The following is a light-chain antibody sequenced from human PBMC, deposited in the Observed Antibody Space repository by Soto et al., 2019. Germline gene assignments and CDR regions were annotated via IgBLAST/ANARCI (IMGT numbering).Light chain of an antibody. Sequence: QSALTQPASVSGSPGQSITLPCTGTSSDVGSYNLVSWYQQHPDKAPRLMISEVTKRPSGVSDRFSGSKSGNTASLTISGLQAEDEADYYCCSYAGSSTLVFGGGTKLTVL. J-gene: IGLJ3*02. CDR3: CSYAGSSTLV. CDR1: SSDVGSYNL. V-gene: IGLV2-23*02. CDR2: EVT.